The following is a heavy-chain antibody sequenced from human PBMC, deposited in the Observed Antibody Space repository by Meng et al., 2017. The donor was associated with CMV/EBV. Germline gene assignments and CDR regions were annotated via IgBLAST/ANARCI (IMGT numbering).Heavy chain of an antibody. Sequence: LETPCPPLMKPTQPATLTCPFSGFSLSTCGVGVGWFRQPPGKALEWLALIYWYDATRYSPSLKSSLTIPKDTSNNHVVLTMTNMDPVDTATYYCAHLDTAKLHFDYWGQGTLVTVSS. V-gene: IGHV2-5*01. CDR2: IYWYDAT. D-gene: IGHD5-18*01. CDR1: GFSLSTCGVG. J-gene: IGHJ4*02. CDR3: AHLDTAKLHFDY.